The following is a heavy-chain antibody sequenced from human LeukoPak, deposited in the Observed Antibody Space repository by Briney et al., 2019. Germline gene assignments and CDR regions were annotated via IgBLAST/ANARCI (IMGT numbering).Heavy chain of an antibody. CDR1: GGSISSGGYY. CDR3: ARERSVEVGYYYYYMDV. D-gene: IGHD2-15*01. J-gene: IGHJ6*03. V-gene: IGHV4-31*03. CDR2: IYYSGST. Sequence: SETLSLTCTVSGGSISSGGYYWSWIRQHPGKGLEWIGYIYYSGSTYYNPSLKSRVTISVDTSKNQFSLKLSSVTAADTAVYYCARERSVEVGYYYYYMDVWGKGTTVTVSS.